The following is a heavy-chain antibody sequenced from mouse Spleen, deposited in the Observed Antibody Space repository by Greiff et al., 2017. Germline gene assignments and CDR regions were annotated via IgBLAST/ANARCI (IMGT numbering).Heavy chain of an antibody. CDR2: ISSGSSII. J-gene: IGHJ4*01. Sequence: EVKLEESGGGLVKPGGSLKLSCAASGFTFSDYGMHWVRQAPEKGLEWVAYISSGSSIIYYADTVKGRFTISRDNAKNTLFLQMTSLRSEDTAMYYCANDYGDYAMDYWGQGTSVTVSS. CDR1: GFTFSDYG. D-gene: IGHD2-4*01. V-gene: IGHV5-17*01. CDR3: ANDYGDYAMDY.